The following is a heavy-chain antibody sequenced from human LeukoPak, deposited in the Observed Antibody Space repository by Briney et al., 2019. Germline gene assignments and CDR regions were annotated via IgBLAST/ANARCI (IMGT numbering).Heavy chain of an antibody. V-gene: IGHV1-2*04. CDR1: GYTFTGYY. D-gene: IGHD5-18*01. CDR2: INPNNGAT. J-gene: IGHJ6*03. Sequence: ASVKVSCKASGYTFTGYYMHWVRQAPGQGLEWMGWINPNNGATNYAQKFRGWVTMTRDTSISTAYMELSRLKSDDTAVYYCARGRGPRGYSYGQHLYYYYYYYMDVWGKGTTVTVSS. CDR3: ARGRGPRGYSYGQHLYYYYYYYMDV.